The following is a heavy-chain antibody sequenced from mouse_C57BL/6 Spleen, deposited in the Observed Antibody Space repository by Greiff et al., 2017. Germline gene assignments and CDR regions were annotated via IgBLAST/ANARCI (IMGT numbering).Heavy chain of an antibody. J-gene: IGHJ2*01. CDR2: INPSNGGT. D-gene: IGHD2-4*01. V-gene: IGHV1-53*01. CDR3: ARSGYDYPYYFAY. CDR1: GYTFTSYW. Sequence: VQLQQPGTELVKPGASVKLSCKASGYTFTSYWMHWVKQRPGQGLEWIGNINPSNGGTNYNEKFKSKATLTVDKSSSTAYMQLSSLTSEDSAVYYCARSGYDYPYYFAYWVQGTTLTVSS.